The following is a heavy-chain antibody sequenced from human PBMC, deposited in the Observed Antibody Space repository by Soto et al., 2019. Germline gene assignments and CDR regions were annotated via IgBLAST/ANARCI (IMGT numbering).Heavy chain of an antibody. J-gene: IGHJ4*02. CDR1: GFTFSSYE. Sequence: EVQLVESGGGLVQPGGSLRLSCAASGFTFSSYEMNWVRQAPGKGLEWVSYISSSGSTIYYADSVKGRFTISRDNAKNSLYLQMNSLRAEDTAVYYCARGHTYDSSGYWDYWGQGTLVTVSS. D-gene: IGHD3-22*01. V-gene: IGHV3-48*03. CDR3: ARGHTYDSSGYWDY. CDR2: ISSSGSTI.